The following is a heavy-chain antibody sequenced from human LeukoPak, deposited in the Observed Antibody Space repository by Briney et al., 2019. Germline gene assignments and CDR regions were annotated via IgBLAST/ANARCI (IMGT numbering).Heavy chain of an antibody. Sequence: PSETLSLTCTVSRGSISGYYWSWIRQPPGKGLEWIGYTYYSGSPNHNPSLKSRVTISVDTSKNQFSLKLSSVTAADTAVYYCARGPGVAYYYGMDVWGQGTTVTVSS. J-gene: IGHJ6*02. CDR3: ARGPGVAYYYGMDV. D-gene: IGHD3-3*01. V-gene: IGHV4-59*01. CDR2: TYYSGSP. CDR1: RGSISGYY.